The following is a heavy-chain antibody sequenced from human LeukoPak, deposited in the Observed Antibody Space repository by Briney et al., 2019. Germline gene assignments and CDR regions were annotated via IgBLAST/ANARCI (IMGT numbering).Heavy chain of an antibody. CDR3: ARAVMTHGAQYDFWSGYYPYYFGY. CDR2: IYYSGST. Sequence: PSETLSLACTVSGGSISSYYWSWIRQPPGKGLEWIGYIYYSGSTNYNPSLKSRVTISVDTSKNQFSLKLSSVTAADTAVYYCARAVMTHGAQYDFWSGYYPYYFGYWGQGTLVTVSS. V-gene: IGHV4-59*01. CDR1: GGSISSYY. J-gene: IGHJ4*02. D-gene: IGHD3-3*01.